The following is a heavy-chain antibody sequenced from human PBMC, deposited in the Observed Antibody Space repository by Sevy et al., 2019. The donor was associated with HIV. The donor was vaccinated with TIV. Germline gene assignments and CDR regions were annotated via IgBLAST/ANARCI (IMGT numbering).Heavy chain of an antibody. CDR3: AKDGPGYSSSWHQISPYNPTKRWRRSEYFQH. Sequence: GESLKISCAASGFTFSSYAMSWVRQAPGKGLEWVSAISGSGGSTYYADSVKGRFTISRDNSKNTLYLQMNSLRAEETAVYYCAKDGPGYSSSWHQISPYNPTKRWRRSEYFQHWGQGTLVTVSS. J-gene: IGHJ1*01. CDR1: GFTFSSYA. V-gene: IGHV3-23*01. D-gene: IGHD6-13*01. CDR2: ISGSGGST.